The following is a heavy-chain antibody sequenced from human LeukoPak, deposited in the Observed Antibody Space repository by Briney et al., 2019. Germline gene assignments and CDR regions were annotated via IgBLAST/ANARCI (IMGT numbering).Heavy chain of an antibody. CDR3: ASESRYAFDI. CDR2: MSSSVTTI. V-gene: IGHV3-11*01. J-gene: IGHJ3*02. CDR1: GYTLSDYF. Sequence: GGSLRLSCADSGYTLSDYFMRWIRQAPGKGLEWVSYMSSSVTTIYYGDSVKGRFTISRDNIKNSLYLQMNSLRADDTAVYYCASESRYAFDIWGQGTMVTVSS.